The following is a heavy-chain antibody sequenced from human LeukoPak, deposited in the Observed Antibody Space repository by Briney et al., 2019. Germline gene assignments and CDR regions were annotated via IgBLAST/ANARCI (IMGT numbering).Heavy chain of an antibody. CDR2: ISAYNGNT. CDR1: GYTFSSYG. D-gene: IGHD5-12*01. V-gene: IGHV1-18*01. J-gene: IGHJ4*02. CDR3: ARDQGIYNHRIIDS. Sequence: ASLKVSCKASGYTFSSYGISWVRQAPGQGLEWMGWISAYNGNTNFAQEFQGRVTMTTDTSTSTASMELRSMRSDDTAVYYCARDQGIYNHRIIDSWGQGTLVTVSS.